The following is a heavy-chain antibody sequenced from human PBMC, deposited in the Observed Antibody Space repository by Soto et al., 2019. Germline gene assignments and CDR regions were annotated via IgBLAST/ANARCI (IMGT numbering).Heavy chain of an antibody. CDR3: AKDLLLTTITTVGD. CDR1: GLIFSSHA. Sequence: QVQLVESGGGVVQPGRSLRLSCAASGLIFSSHAMHWVRQAQGKGLEWVAFISYDGNNKYYADSVKGRFTISRDNSKNTLWLQMDSLRTEDTAVYYCAKDLLLTTITTVGDWGQGTLVTVSS. V-gene: IGHV3-30*04. D-gene: IGHD4-17*01. J-gene: IGHJ4*02. CDR2: ISYDGNNK.